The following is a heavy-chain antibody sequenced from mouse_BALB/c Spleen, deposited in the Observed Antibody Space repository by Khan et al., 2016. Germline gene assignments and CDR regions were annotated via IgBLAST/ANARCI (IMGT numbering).Heavy chain of an antibody. CDR3: AREGAY. CDR1: GYSITSDYA. CDR2: ISYSGST. V-gene: IGHV3-2*02. J-gene: IGHJ3*01. Sequence: EVQLQESGPGLVKPSQSLSLTYTVTGYSITSDYAWNWIRQFPGNKLEWMGYISYSGSTSYNPSLKSRISITRDTSKNQFFLQLNSVTTEDTATYYCAREGAYWGQGTLVTVSA.